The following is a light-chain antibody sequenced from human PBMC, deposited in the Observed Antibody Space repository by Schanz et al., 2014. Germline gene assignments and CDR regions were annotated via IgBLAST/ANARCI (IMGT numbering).Light chain of an antibody. V-gene: IGKV3D-15*01. J-gene: IGKJ1*01. CDR3: QQYNNWPLWT. Sequence: EIVLTQSPGTLSLSPGERATLSCRASQSVSSSYLAWYQQKPGLAPRLLIYGASSRATGIPARFSGSGSGTEFTLTISSLQSEDFAVYYCQQYNNWPLWTFGQGTKVEIK. CDR2: GAS. CDR1: QSVSSSY.